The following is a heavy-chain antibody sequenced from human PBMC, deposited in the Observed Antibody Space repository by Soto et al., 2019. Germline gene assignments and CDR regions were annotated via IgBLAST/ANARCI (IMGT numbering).Heavy chain of an antibody. Sequence: LSLTCAVYGGSFSGYYWSWIRQPPGKGLEWIGEINHSGSTNYNPSLKSRVTISVDTSKNQFSLKLSSVTAADTAVYYCARRYGSGSYYKYNWFDPWGQGTLVTVSS. J-gene: IGHJ5*02. CDR3: ARRYGSGSYYKYNWFDP. CDR1: GGSFSGYY. CDR2: INHSGST. V-gene: IGHV4-34*01. D-gene: IGHD3-10*01.